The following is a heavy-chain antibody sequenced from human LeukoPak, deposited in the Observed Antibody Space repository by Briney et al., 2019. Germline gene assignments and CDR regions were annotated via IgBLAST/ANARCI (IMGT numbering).Heavy chain of an antibody. V-gene: IGHV1-69*06. CDR3: ARDPKLAAAGTGDAFDI. Sequence: APVKVSCKASGDTFSNYAISWLRQAPGQGLEWMGGIIPIFDTPNYAQKFQGRVTITAEKSTSTAYMELSSLRSEDTAVYYCARDPKLAAAGTGDAFDIWGQGTVVTVSS. J-gene: IGHJ3*02. CDR2: IIPIFDTP. CDR1: GDTFSNYA. D-gene: IGHD6-13*01.